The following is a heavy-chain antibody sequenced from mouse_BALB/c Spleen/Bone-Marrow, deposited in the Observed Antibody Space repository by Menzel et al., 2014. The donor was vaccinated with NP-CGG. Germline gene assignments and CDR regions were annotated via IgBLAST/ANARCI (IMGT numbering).Heavy chain of an antibody. CDR1: GYSFTDYN. CDR2: IDPYYGGT. CDR3: TRDGYYEGFYAMDC. J-gene: IGHJ4*01. D-gene: IGHD2-3*01. Sequence: EVKLVESGPELEKPGASVKISCKASGYSFTDYNMNWVKQSNGKSLEWIGNIDPYYGGTSYNQKFKGKATLTVDKSSNTAYMQLKSLTSEDSAVYYCTRDGYYEGFYAMDCWGQGTSVTVSS. V-gene: IGHV1-39*01.